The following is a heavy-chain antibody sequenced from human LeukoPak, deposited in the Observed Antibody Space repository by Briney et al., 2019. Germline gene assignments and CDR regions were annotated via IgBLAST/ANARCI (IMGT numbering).Heavy chain of an antibody. Sequence: ASVKVSCKASGYRFTSSGISWVRQAPGQGLEWMGWISGYNGETNYVQKFQGRVTMTTDSSTSTAYMELRSLRSDDTAVYYCAREEGGNYYMDVWGKGTTVTVSS. CDR3: AREEGGNYYMDV. D-gene: IGHD3-16*01. V-gene: IGHV1-18*01. J-gene: IGHJ6*03. CDR1: GYRFTSSG. CDR2: ISGYNGET.